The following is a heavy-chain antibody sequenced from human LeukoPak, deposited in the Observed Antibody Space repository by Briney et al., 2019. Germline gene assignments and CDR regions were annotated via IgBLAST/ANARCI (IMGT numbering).Heavy chain of an antibody. CDR1: GFTVSDNY. J-gene: IGHJ4*02. CDR2: INSGGYT. V-gene: IGHV3-53*01. Sequence: TGGSLRLSCAASGFTVSDNYLSWVRQAPGKGLQWVSFINSGGYTSYADSVKGRFTISRDNSKSTLYLQLNNLRADDTAVYYCARRPVNAYSFDSWGQGTLVTVSS. D-gene: IGHD3-16*01. CDR3: ARRPVNAYSFDS.